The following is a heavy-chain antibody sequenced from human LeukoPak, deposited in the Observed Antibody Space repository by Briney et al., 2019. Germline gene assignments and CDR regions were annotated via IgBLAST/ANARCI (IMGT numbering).Heavy chain of an antibody. V-gene: IGHV4-61*02. Sequence: SETLSLTCTVSGGSISSGSYYWSWIRQPAGKGLEWIGRIYTSGSTNYNPSLKSRVTISVDTSKNQFSLKLSSVTAADTAVYYCARFYDYWGQGTQVTVSS. CDR3: ARFYDY. CDR2: IYTSGST. CDR1: GGSISSGSYY. J-gene: IGHJ4*02.